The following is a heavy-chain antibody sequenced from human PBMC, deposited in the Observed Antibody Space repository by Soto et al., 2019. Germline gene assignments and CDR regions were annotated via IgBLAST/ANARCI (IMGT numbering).Heavy chain of an antibody. CDR2: ISGSGGST. J-gene: IGHJ6*03. V-gene: IGHV3-23*01. CDR3: AKGLPPGSIRWYYYYYMDV. Sequence: GGSLRLSCAASGFTFSSYAMSWVRQAPGKGLERVSAISGSGGSTYYADSVKGRFTISRDNSKNTLYLQMNSLRAEDTAVYYCAKGLPPGSIRWYYYYYMDVWGKGTTVTVSS. CDR1: GFTFSSYA. D-gene: IGHD3-10*01.